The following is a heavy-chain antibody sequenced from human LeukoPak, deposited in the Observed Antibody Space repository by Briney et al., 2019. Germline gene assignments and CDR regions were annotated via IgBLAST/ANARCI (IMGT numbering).Heavy chain of an antibody. CDR2: IRYNGSNK. V-gene: IGHV3-30*02. CDR1: GFTFSSYG. Sequence: PGGSLILSCAASGFTFSSYGMHWVRQAPGKGLEWVAFIRYNGSNKYYADSVKGRFTISRDNSKNTLYLQMNSLRAEDTAVYYCAKRVPPADGYFDYWGQGTLVTVSS. J-gene: IGHJ4*02. D-gene: IGHD6-13*01. CDR3: AKRVPPADGYFDY.